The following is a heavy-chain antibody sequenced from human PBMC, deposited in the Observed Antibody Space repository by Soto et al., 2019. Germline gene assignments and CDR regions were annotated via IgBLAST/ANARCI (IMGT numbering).Heavy chain of an antibody. J-gene: IGHJ4*02. CDR3: VKGQVRGDTGWGRQLCY. D-gene: IGHD1-1*01. CDR1: GFRFDDFA. Sequence: EVQLVESGGGLVQPGRSLRLSCVGSGFRFDDFAMHWVRRTPEKGLEWVSGIGWNIGSRGYAYSVQGRFTISRDNAKNSRYLEMNSLRVEDTALYYCVKGQVRGDTGWGRQLCYWGQGILVTGSS. V-gene: IGHV3-9*01. CDR2: IGWNIGSR.